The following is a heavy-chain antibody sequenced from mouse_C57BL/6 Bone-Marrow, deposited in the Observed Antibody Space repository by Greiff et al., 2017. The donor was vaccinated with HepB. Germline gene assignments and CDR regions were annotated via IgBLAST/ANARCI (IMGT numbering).Heavy chain of an antibody. CDR1: GFNIKDDY. CDR2: IDPENGDT. Sequence: VQLQQSGAELVRPGASVKLSRTASGFNIKDDYMHWVKQRPEQGLEWIGWIDPENGDTEYASKFQGKATITADTSSNTAYRQLSSLTSEDTAVYYCTTLYYYGSSGFAYWGQGTLVTVSA. CDR3: TTLYYYGSSGFAY. J-gene: IGHJ3*01. V-gene: IGHV14-4*01. D-gene: IGHD1-1*01.